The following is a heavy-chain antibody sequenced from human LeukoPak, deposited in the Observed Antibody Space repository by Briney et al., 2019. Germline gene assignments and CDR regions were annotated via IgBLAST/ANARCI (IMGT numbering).Heavy chain of an antibody. D-gene: IGHD6-19*01. Sequence: GGSLRLSCAASGFSISTYWMYWVRQAPGKGLMWVSRINSDGSTTSYADSVEGRFIISRDNAKNTLFLQMNSLRAEDTAVYYCAKVGAAGIAVVLVDYWGQGTLVTVSS. V-gene: IGHV3-74*01. CDR1: GFSISTYW. J-gene: IGHJ4*02. CDR2: INSDGSTT. CDR3: AKVGAAGIAVVLVDY.